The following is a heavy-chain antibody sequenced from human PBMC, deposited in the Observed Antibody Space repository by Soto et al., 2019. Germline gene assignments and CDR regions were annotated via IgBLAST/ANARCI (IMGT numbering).Heavy chain of an antibody. CDR2: ISSGSGTI. J-gene: IGHJ4*02. V-gene: IGHV3-48*01. CDR1: GFTFSSYS. CDR3: ARDTDHYDVTGYYSDLSY. Sequence: PGGSLSLSCAASGFTFSSYSMNWVRQAPGKGLEWLSYISSGSGTIYYADSVKGRFSVSRDNAKNSLYLQMSSLRAEDTAVYYCARDTDHYDVTGYYSDLSYWGQGALVTVSS. D-gene: IGHD3-9*01.